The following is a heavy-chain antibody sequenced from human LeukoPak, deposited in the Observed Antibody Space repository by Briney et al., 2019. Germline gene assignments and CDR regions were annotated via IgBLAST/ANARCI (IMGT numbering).Heavy chain of an antibody. D-gene: IGHD5-18*01. V-gene: IGHV3-23*01. CDR1: GFTFSSYA. Sequence: GGSLRLSCAASGFTFSSYAMSWVRQAPGKGLEWVSAISGSESSTYYADSVRGRFTISRDNSKNTLYLQMNSLRSEDTAVYYCAKVPTSFYTASWGFDNWGQGTLVTVSS. CDR2: ISGSESST. CDR3: AKVPTSFYTASWGFDN. J-gene: IGHJ4*02.